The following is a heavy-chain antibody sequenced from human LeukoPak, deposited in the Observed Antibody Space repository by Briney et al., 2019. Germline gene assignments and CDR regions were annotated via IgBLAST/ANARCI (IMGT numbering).Heavy chain of an antibody. Sequence: GGSLRLSCAASGFTFRSYVMSWVRQAPGKGLEWVSNISGSGGSTYYADSVKGRFTISRDNSKNTLYLQMNSLRAEDTAVYYCARVNERITIFGVVIPGFDYWGQGTLVTVSS. D-gene: IGHD3-3*01. J-gene: IGHJ4*02. CDR1: GFTFRSYV. CDR2: ISGSGGST. V-gene: IGHV3-23*01. CDR3: ARVNERITIFGVVIPGFDY.